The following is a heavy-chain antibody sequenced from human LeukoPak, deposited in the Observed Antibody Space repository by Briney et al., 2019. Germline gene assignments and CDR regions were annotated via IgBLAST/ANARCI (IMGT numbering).Heavy chain of an antibody. D-gene: IGHD6-13*01. Sequence: GSLRLSCAASGFTFRSYGMHWVRQAPGKGLEWVAFIRYDGSNKYYADSVKGRFTISRDNSKNTLYLRMNSLRAEDTAVYYCAKDASSSPKYYFDYWGQGTLVTVSS. CDR2: IRYDGSNK. CDR1: GFTFRSYG. CDR3: AKDASSSPKYYFDY. J-gene: IGHJ4*02. V-gene: IGHV3-30*02.